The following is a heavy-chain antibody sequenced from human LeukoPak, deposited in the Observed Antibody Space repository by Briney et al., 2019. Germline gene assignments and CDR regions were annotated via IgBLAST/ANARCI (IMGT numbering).Heavy chain of an antibody. CDR3: ARRAEGGSGSWPSY. D-gene: IGHD3-10*01. Sequence: GGSLRLSCAASGFTFSSYAMSWVRQAPGKGLEWASNISGSGGITYYADFVKGRFTTSRDNSKNTLYLEMNSLRAEDTAIYYCARRAEGGSGSWPSYWGQGTLVTVSS. CDR1: GFTFSSYA. CDR2: ISGSGGIT. V-gene: IGHV3-23*01. J-gene: IGHJ4*02.